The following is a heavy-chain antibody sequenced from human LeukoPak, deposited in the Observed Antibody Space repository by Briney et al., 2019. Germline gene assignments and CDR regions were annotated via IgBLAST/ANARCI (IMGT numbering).Heavy chain of an antibody. V-gene: IGHV4-4*07. CDR3: VRDSLYSNYFDY. Sequence: PSETLSLTCTVSGGSISSYYWSWIRQPAGKGLEWIRRIYTSGSTNYNPSLKSRVTMSVDTSKNQFSLKLSSVTAADTAVYYCVRDSLYSNYFDYWGQGTLVTVSS. CDR2: IYTSGST. J-gene: IGHJ4*02. D-gene: IGHD4-11*01. CDR1: GGSISSYY.